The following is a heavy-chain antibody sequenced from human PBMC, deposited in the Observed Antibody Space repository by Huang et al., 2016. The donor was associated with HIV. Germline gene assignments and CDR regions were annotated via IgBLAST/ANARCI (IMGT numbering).Heavy chain of an antibody. CDR1: GGTFSNSV. Sequence: QVQLVQSGAEVKKPGFSVKVSCKASGGTFSNSVLSWVGQAPGQGLEWMGGIIPIFGTINYAAKIPGRVTISVDESTSTGYMEMTSLRSEDTAMYYCAVQGSPTRYWFFDLWGRGTRVIVSS. CDR2: IIPIFGTI. CDR3: AVQGSPTRYWFFDL. D-gene: IGHD3-10*01. J-gene: IGHJ2*01. V-gene: IGHV1-69*01.